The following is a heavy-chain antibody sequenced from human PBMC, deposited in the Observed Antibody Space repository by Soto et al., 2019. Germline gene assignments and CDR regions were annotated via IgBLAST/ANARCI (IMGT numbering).Heavy chain of an antibody. CDR3: ARRAAEGTQHVFDY. CDR1: GFTFSSYA. Sequence: PGGSLRLSCAASGFTFSSYAMHWVRQAPGKGLEWVAVISYDGSNKYYADSVKGRFTISRDNAKNSLYLQMNSLRASDTAMYFCARRAAEGTQHVFDYWGQGTLVTVSS. CDR2: ISYDGSNK. D-gene: IGHD6-13*01. J-gene: IGHJ4*02. V-gene: IGHV3-30-3*01.